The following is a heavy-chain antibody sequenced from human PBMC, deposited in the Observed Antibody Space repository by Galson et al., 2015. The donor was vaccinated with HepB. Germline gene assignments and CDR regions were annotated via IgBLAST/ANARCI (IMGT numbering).Heavy chain of an antibody. J-gene: IGHJ2*01. V-gene: IGHV3-9*01. CDR3: AKDGPRGYSGYDSVWYFDL. CDR2: INWNSGSI. CDR1: GFTFDDYA. D-gene: IGHD5-12*01. Sequence: SLRLSCAASGFTFDDYAMHWVRQVPGKGLEWVSGINWNSGSIDYADSVKGRFTISRDNAKNSLYLQMNSLRAGDTALYYCAKDGPRGYSGYDSVWYFDLWGRGTLVTVSS.